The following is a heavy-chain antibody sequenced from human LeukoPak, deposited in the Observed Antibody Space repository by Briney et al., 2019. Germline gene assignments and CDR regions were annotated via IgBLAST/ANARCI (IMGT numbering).Heavy chain of an antibody. CDR2: IYYSGST. V-gene: IGHV4-39*01. D-gene: IGHD6-6*01. J-gene: IGHJ2*01. CDR3: ARHASIAARYFDL. CDR1: GGSISSGDYY. Sequence: SQTLSLTCTVSGGSISSGDYYWSWIRQPPGKGLEWIGSIYYSGSTYYNPSLKSRVTISVDTSKNQFSLKLSSVTAADTAVYYCARHASIAARYFDLWGRGTLVTVSS.